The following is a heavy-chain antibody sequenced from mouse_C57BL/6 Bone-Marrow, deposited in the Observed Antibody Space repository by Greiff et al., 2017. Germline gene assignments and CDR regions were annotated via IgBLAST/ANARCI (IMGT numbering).Heavy chain of an antibody. CDR3: ARGTYYYDSSRFDY. CDR1: GFSLSTFGMG. Sequence: QVTLKESGPGILQPSQTLSLTCSFSGFSLSTFGMGVGWIRQPSGKGLEWLAHIWWDDDKYSKPALKSRLTISKDTSKNQVFLKIANVDTADTATYYCARGTYYYDSSRFDYWGQGTTLTVSS. V-gene: IGHV8-8*01. J-gene: IGHJ2*01. D-gene: IGHD1-1*01. CDR2: IWWDDDK.